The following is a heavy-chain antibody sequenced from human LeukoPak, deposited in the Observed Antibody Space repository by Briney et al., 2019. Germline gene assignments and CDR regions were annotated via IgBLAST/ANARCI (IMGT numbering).Heavy chain of an antibody. CDR1: GDSVSRNTAG. V-gene: IGHV6-1*01. Sequence: SQTLSLTCVISGDSVSRNTAGWNWIRQSPSRGLEWLGRTWYRSKWHYDYAVSVKSRITIYPDTSKNQFSLQLSSVTPEDTAVYYCAREPIASAGFNAFDTWGQGTMVTVSS. J-gene: IGHJ3*02. CDR2: TWYRSKWHY. D-gene: IGHD6-13*01. CDR3: AREPIASAGFNAFDT.